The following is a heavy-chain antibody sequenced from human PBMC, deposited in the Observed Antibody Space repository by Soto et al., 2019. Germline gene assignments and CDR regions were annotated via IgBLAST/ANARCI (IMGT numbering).Heavy chain of an antibody. CDR2: IHHSGKI. V-gene: IGHV4-59*01. CDR3: ARRSWLDYYYYGMDV. CDR1: GGSIRSFY. D-gene: IGHD2-15*01. J-gene: IGHJ6*02. Sequence: SETLSLTCSVSGGSIRSFYWSWIRQPPGKGPEWIGYIHHSGKIDYNPSLKSRVTMSVDTSKSELSLSLSSVTAADTAVYYCARRSWLDYYYYGMDVWGQGTTVTVSS.